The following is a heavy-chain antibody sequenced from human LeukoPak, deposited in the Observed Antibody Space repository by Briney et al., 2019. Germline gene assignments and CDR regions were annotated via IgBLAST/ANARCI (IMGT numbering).Heavy chain of an antibody. CDR2: ISAYNGNT. J-gene: IGHJ5*02. CDR1: GYTFTSYG. Sequence: ASVKVSCKASGYTFTSYGISWVRQAPGRGLEWMGWISAYNGNTNYAQKLQGRVTMTTDTSTSTAYMELRSLRSDDTAVYYCARNYCSSTSCYPWFDPWGQGTLVTVSS. D-gene: IGHD2-2*01. CDR3: ARNYCSSTSCYPWFDP. V-gene: IGHV1-18*04.